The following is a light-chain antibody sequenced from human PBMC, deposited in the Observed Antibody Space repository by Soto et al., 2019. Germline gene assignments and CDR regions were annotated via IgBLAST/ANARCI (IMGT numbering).Light chain of an antibody. V-gene: IGLV2-8*01. CDR2: EVT. CDR3: SSYANTNNFV. CDR1: SSDVGAYDY. Sequence: QSALTQPPSASGSPGQSVTISCTGTSSDVGAYDYVSWYQQHPGEAPKLMIYEVTKRPSGVPDRFSGSKSGNTASLTVSGLQTETEADYYCSSYANTNNFVFGTGTKLTVL. J-gene: IGLJ1*01.